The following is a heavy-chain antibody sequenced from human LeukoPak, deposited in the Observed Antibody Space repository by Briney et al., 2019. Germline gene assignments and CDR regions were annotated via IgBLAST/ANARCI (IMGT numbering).Heavy chain of an antibody. V-gene: IGHV3-30*18. Sequence: GGSLRLSCAASGFTFSSYGMHWVRQAPGKGLEWVAVISYDGSNKYYADSVKGRFTISRDNSKSTLYLQMNSLRAEDTAVYYCAKGGFDPWGQGTLVTVSS. J-gene: IGHJ5*02. CDR2: ISYDGSNK. CDR3: AKGGFDP. CDR1: GFTFSSYG.